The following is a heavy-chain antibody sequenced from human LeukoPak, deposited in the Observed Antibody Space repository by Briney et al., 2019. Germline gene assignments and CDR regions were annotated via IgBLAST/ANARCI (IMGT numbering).Heavy chain of an antibody. CDR3: ARENYDILTGYYYFDY. D-gene: IGHD3-9*01. J-gene: IGHJ4*02. V-gene: IGHV1-18*01. CDR1: VYTLTSHG. Sequence: ASVKVSCKASVYTLTSHGISWVRQAPGQGLEWMGWISAYNGNTNYAQKLQGRVTMTTDTSTSTAYMELRSLRSDDTAVYYCARENYDILTGYYYFDYWDQGTLVTVSS. CDR2: ISAYNGNT.